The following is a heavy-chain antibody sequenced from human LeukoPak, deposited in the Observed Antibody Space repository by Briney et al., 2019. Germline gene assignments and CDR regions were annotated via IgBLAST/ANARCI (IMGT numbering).Heavy chain of an antibody. CDR3: ARGRKAVAGELAVY. D-gene: IGHD6-19*01. V-gene: IGHV1-8*01. Sequence: ASLKASCTASGYTLTSYVINWVRKATGLRPEWLGWLNTNSGNTGYDQRFQGRVTMTRNTSLSTAYMELSSLRTDDTAVYYCARGRKAVAGELAVYWDQGTLVTVSS. CDR1: GYTLTSYV. CDR2: LNTNSGNT. J-gene: IGHJ4*02.